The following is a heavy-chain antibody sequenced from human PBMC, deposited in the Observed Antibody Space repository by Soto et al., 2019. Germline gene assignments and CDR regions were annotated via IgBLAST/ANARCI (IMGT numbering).Heavy chain of an antibody. CDR3: ARGVGYGYWYFDD. D-gene: IGHD5-18*01. V-gene: IGHV1-2*04. CDR2: INPSTGGT. Sequence: ASVKVSCKATGYSFTGYYMHWLRQAPGQGLEWMGWINPSTGGTNYAQKFQDWVTMTRDTSINTAYMELNGLNSDDTAVYYCARGVGYGYWYFDDWGQGTLVTVAS. J-gene: IGHJ4*02. CDR1: GYSFTGYY.